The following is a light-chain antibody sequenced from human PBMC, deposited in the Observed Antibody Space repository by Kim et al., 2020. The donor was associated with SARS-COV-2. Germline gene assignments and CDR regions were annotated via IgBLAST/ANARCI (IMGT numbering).Light chain of an antibody. Sequence: GDRVTITCRASQSISSWLAWYQQKPGKAPKLLIYDASSLESGVPSRFSGSGSGTEFTLTISSLQPDDFATYYCQQYNSYPYTFGQGTRLEI. CDR3: QQYNSYPYT. CDR1: QSISSW. CDR2: DAS. V-gene: IGKV1-5*01. J-gene: IGKJ2*01.